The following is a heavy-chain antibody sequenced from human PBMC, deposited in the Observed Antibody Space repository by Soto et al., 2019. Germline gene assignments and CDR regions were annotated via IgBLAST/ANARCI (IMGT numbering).Heavy chain of an antibody. V-gene: IGHV1-3*01. Sequence: ASVKVSCKASGYTFTSYAMHWVRQAPGQRLEWMGWINAGNGNTKYSQKFQGRVTITRDTSASTAYMELSSLRSEDTAVYYCARDIIVGATTGVFDYWGQGTLVTVSS. CDR3: ARDIIVGATTGVFDY. CDR2: INAGNGNT. J-gene: IGHJ4*02. CDR1: GYTFTSYA. D-gene: IGHD1-26*01.